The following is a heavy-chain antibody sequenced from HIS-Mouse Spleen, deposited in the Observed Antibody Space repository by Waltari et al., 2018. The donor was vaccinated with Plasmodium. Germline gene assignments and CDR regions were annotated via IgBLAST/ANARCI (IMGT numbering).Heavy chain of an antibody. CDR2: ITYDGSNK. Sequence: QVQLVESGGGVVQPGRSLRLSCAASGFTFSSYGMHWVRQAPGKGVEWGAVITYDGSNKDYADSVKGRFTISRDNSKNTLYLQMNSLRAEDTAVYYCAKGGERPPSWYFDLWGRGTLVTVSS. CDR1: GFTFSSYG. CDR3: AKGGERPPSWYFDL. D-gene: IGHD3-16*01. V-gene: IGHV3-30*18. J-gene: IGHJ2*01.